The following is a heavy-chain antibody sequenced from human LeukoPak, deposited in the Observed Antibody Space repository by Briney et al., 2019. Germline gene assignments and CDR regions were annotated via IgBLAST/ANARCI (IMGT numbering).Heavy chain of an antibody. D-gene: IGHD7-27*01. Sequence: GASVKVSCKASGYTFTSYYMHWVRQAPGQGLEWMGIINPNGGSTSYAQKFQGRVTMTRDTSISTAYMELSRLRSDDTAVYYCARWPVTGDDAFDIWGQGTMVTVSS. J-gene: IGHJ3*02. CDR2: INPNGGST. CDR1: GYTFTSYY. CDR3: ARWPVTGDDAFDI. V-gene: IGHV1-46*01.